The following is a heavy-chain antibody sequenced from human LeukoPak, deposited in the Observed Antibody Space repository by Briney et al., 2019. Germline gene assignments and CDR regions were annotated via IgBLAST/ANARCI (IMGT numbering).Heavy chain of an antibody. J-gene: IGHJ3*02. D-gene: IGHD3-22*01. CDR3: ASYYDRSGYYSDGPLDI. V-gene: IGHV1-45*02. Sequence: GASVKVSCKASGYTFTYRYPHWVRQAPGQALEWMGWITPFNGNTNYAQKFQDRVTITRDRSMSTVYMELSSLRSEDTAMYYCASYYDRSGYYSDGPLDIWGRGTMVTVSS. CDR2: ITPFNGNT. CDR1: GYTFTYRY.